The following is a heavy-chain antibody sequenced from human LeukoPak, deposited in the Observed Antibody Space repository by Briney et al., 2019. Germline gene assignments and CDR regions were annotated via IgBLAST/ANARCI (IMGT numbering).Heavy chain of an antibody. CDR3: AKGRGFRVWDPWDN. J-gene: IGHJ4*02. CDR1: GYSISSGFY. D-gene: IGHD3-16*01. Sequence: SETLSLTCTVSGYSISSGFYWGWIRQSPGKGLDWIGSIHYSKMTFYNPSLKSRVTMSLDTSKNRFSLNLSSVTAADTAVYYCAKGRGFRVWDPWDNWGQGTLITVSS. V-gene: IGHV4-38-2*02. CDR2: IHYSKMT.